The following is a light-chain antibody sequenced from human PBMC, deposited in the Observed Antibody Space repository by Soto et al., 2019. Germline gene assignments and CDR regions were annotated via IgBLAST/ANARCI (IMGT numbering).Light chain of an antibody. CDR1: QHIRKY. CDR2: AAS. CDR3: EQSYIMPYN. V-gene: IGKV1-39*01. J-gene: IGKJ2*01. Sequence: DKQMTQSPLSLCASVGDRVAITCRSSQHIRKYLNWYQQKPGKVPTVVIYAASNLQGGVPSRFSGSGFGTDFTLTIIGLQPEDFATCYCEQSYIMPYNFRQGTKV.